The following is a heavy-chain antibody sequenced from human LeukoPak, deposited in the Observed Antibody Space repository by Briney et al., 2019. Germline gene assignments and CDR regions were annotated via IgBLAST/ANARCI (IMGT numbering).Heavy chain of an antibody. D-gene: IGHD3-10*01. CDR3: ASSLGEVDWFDP. V-gene: IGHV1-69*05. CDR1: GGTFSSYA. Sequence: SVKVSCKASGGTFSSYAISWVRQAPGQGLEWMGGIIPIFATANYAQKFQGRVTITTDESTSTAYMELSSLRSEDTAVYYCASSLGEVDWFDPWGQGTLVTVSS. J-gene: IGHJ5*02. CDR2: IIPIFATA.